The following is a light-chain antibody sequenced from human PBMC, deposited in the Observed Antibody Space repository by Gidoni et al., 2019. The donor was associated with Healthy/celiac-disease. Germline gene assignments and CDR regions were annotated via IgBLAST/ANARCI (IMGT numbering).Light chain of an antibody. CDR3: QQYNQWPPWT. V-gene: IGKV3-15*01. Sequence: EIVMTQSPATLSVSPGERATLSCRASQTVSFNLAWYQQKPGQAPRLLIYGASTRATGIPARFSGSGSGTEFTLTISSLQSEDVAVYYCQQYNQWPPWTFGQGTKVEIK. CDR2: GAS. CDR1: QTVSFN. J-gene: IGKJ1*01.